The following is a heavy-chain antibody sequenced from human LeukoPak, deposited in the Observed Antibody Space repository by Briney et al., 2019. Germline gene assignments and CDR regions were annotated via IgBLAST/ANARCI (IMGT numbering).Heavy chain of an antibody. J-gene: IGHJ4*02. D-gene: IGHD1-14*01. CDR3: ARPASDRKYYFDF. CDR2: ISYVGSNK. V-gene: IGHV3-30-3*01. CDR1: GFTSSSYA. Sequence: GGSLRLSSAASGFTSSSYAMHWVRQAPGEGRGWGAVISYVGSNKYYTDSVKGRFTISRDNSKNTLYLQMNSLRAEDTAVYYCARPASDRKYYFDFWGQGTLVTVSS.